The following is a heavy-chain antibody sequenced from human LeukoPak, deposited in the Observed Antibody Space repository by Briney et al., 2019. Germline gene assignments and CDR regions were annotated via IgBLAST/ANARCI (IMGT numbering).Heavy chain of an antibody. V-gene: IGHV4-34*01. J-gene: IGHJ4*02. CDR1: GGSFSGYY. CDR2: INHSGST. Sequence: SETLSLTCAVYGGSFSGYYWSWIRQPPGKGLEWIGEINHSGSTNYNPSLKSRVTISVDTSKNQFSLKLSSVTAADTAAYYCARGAHWFDYWGQGTLVTVSS. CDR3: ARGAHWFDY.